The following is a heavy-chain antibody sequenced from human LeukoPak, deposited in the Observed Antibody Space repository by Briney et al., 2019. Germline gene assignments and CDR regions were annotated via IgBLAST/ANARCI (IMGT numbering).Heavy chain of an antibody. V-gene: IGHV4-59*08. J-gene: IGHJ4*02. D-gene: IGHD6-13*01. CDR2: IYYSGST. CDR1: GGSISSYY. Sequence: SETLSLTCTVSGGSISSYYWSWIRQPPGKGLEWIGYIYYSGSTNYNPSLKSRVTISVDTSKNQFSLKLSSVTAADTAVYYCARHPPAAGSLYYFDYWGQGTLVTVSS. CDR3: ARHPPAAGSLYYFDY.